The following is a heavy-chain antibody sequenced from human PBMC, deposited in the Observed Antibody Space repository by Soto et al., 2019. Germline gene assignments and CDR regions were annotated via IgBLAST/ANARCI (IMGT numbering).Heavy chain of an antibody. Sequence: SETLSLTCTVSGTSISSYYWSWIRQPPGKGLEWIANIHYSGTTNYNPSLASRVTPSVDTSKNQFSLKMTSVTAADRAMYFCARYNSYAIDYWGRGTLVIVSS. V-gene: IGHV4-59*01. CDR1: GTSISSYY. CDR2: IHYSGTT. D-gene: IGHD2-8*01. J-gene: IGHJ4*02. CDR3: ARYNSYAIDY.